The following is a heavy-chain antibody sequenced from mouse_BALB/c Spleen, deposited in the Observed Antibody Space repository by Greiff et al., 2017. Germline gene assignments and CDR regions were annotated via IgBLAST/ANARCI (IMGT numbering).Heavy chain of an antibody. D-gene: IGHD2-1*01. CDR3: ARSGNYADAMDY. V-gene: IGHV1S56*01. CDR2: IYPGDGST. J-gene: IGHJ4*01. Sequence: QVQLQQSGPELVKPGASVKISCKASGYTFTSYDINWVKQRPGQGLEWIGWIYPGDGSTKYNEKFKGKATLTADKSSSTAYMQLSSLTSENSAVYFCARSGNYADAMDYWGQGTSVTVSS. CDR1: GYTFTSYD.